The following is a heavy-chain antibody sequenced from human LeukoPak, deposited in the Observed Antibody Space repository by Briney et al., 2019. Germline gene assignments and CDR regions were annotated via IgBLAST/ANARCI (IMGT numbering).Heavy chain of an antibody. J-gene: IGHJ6*02. CDR3: ARETSSIAVVPAAIPYYYYGMDV. D-gene: IGHD2-2*01. Sequence: GGSLRLSCAASGFTFSSYAMHWVRQAPGKGLEWVAVISYDGSNKYYADSVKGRFTISRDNSKNTLYLQMNSLRAEDTAVYYCARETSSIAVVPAAIPYYYYGMDVWGQGTTVTVSS. CDR2: ISYDGSNK. CDR1: GFTFSSYA. V-gene: IGHV3-30-3*01.